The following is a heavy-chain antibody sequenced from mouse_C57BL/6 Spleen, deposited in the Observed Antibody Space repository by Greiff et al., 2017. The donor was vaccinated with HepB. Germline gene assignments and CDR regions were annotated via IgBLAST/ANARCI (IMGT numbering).Heavy chain of an antibody. CDR1: GFTFNTYA. Sequence: EVQVVESGGGLVQPKGSLKLSCAASGFTFNTYAMHWVRQAPGKGLEWVARIRSKSSNYATYYADSVKDRFTISRDDSQSMLYLQMNNLKTEDTAMYYCVRDALRWDEGGAWFAYWGQGTLVTVSA. J-gene: IGHJ3*01. CDR3: VRDALRWDEGGAWFAY. D-gene: IGHD4-1*01. CDR2: IRSKSSNYAT. V-gene: IGHV10-3*01.